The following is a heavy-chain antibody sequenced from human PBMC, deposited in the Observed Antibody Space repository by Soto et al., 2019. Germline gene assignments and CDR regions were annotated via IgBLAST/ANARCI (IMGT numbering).Heavy chain of an antibody. J-gene: IGHJ5*02. Sequence: QVQLVQSGAEVKKPGASVKVSCKASGYTFTSYYMHWVRQAPGQGLEWMGIINPSGGSTSYAQKFQGRVTMTRDTSTSTVYMELSSLRSEDTAVYYYARDGIVGATTVYWFDPWGQGTLVTVSS. CDR2: INPSGGST. V-gene: IGHV1-46*01. D-gene: IGHD1-26*01. CDR3: ARDGIVGATTVYWFDP. CDR1: GYTFTSYY.